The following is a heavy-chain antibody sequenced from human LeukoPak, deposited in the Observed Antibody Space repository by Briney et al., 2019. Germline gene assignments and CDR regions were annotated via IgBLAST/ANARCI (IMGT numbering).Heavy chain of an antibody. D-gene: IGHD3-10*01. CDR1: GGSITNSTYY. V-gene: IGHV4-39*07. CDR3: ARVVQNSGTIDY. J-gene: IGHJ4*02. Sequence: SETLSLTCSVSGGSITNSTYYWAWVRQPPGKGLEWIGNIFYTGSPYYNPSLKSRVTISVDTSKNQFSLKLSSVTAADSALYYCARVVQNSGTIDYWGQGTLVTVSS. CDR2: IFYTGSP.